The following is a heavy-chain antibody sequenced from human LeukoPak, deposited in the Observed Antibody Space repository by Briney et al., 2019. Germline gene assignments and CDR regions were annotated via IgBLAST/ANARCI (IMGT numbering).Heavy chain of an antibody. V-gene: IGHV3-30*04. CDR3: ARGGLLALNFWSGSLYYMDV. CDR2: ISYDGSNK. J-gene: IGHJ6*03. Sequence: GGSLRLSCAASGFTFSSYAMHWVRQAPGKGLEWVAVISYDGSNKYYADSVKGRFTISRDNSKNTLYLQMNSLRAEDTAVYYCARGGLLALNFWSGSLYYMDVWGKGATVTVSS. CDR1: GFTFSSYA. D-gene: IGHD3-3*01.